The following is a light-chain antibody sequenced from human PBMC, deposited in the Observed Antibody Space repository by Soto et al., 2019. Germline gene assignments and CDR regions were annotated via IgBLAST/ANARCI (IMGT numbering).Light chain of an antibody. Sequence: QSVLTQPPSASGTPGQRVTFSCSGSSSNIGSKTVNWYQQLPGTAPKLLIYSNNQRPSGVPDRFSGSKSGTSASLAISGLQSKDEADYYCAAWDDSLNGVVFGGGTQLTVL. V-gene: IGLV1-44*01. J-gene: IGLJ3*02. CDR1: SSNIGSKT. CDR3: AAWDDSLNGVV. CDR2: SNN.